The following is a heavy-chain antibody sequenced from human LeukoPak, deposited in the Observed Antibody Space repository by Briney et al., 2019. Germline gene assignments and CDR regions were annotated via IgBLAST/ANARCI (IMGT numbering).Heavy chain of an antibody. V-gene: IGHV3-48*03. CDR1: GFTFSSYE. CDR2: ISSSGSTI. D-gene: IGHD3-10*02. CDR3: AELGLTMIGGV. J-gene: IGHJ6*04. Sequence: TGGSLRLSCAASGFTFSSYEMNWVRKAPGKGLEWVSYISSSGSTIYYADSVKGRFTSGRDNAKNSLYLQMNSLRAEDTAVYYCAELGLTMIGGVWGKGTTVTISS.